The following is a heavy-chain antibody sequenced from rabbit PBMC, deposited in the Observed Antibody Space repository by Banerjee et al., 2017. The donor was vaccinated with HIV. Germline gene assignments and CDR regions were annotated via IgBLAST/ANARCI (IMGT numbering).Heavy chain of an antibody. CDR2: IDVGSSGST. J-gene: IGHJ4*01. V-gene: IGHV1S40*01. CDR3: VRRNSGGDFSL. D-gene: IGHD2-1*01. Sequence: QSLEESGGDLVKPGASLTLTCKASGFSFSSSYYMCWVRQAPGKGLELIACIDVGSSGSTYYASWAKGRFTISKTSSTTVTLQMTSLTAADTAIYFCVRRNSGGDFSLWGPGTLVTVS. CDR1: GFSFSSSYY.